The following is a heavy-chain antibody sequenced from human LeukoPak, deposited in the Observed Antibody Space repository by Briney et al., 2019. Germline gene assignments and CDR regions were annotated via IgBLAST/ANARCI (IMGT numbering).Heavy chain of an antibody. D-gene: IGHD3-10*01. J-gene: IGHJ4*02. CDR3: ARGGTYYTSGSYLGY. Sequence: SETLSLTCTVSGCSISTFYWSWLRQPPGKGLEWIGYIYHRGSATYNPSLKSRVAISLDTSKNQFSLKLSSVTAADTAVYYCARGGTYYTSGSYLGYWGQGTLVTVSS. CDR1: GCSISTFY. V-gene: IGHV4-59*01. CDR2: IYHRGSA.